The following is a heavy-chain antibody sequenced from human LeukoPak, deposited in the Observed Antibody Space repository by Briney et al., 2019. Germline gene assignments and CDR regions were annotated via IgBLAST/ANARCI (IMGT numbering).Heavy chain of an antibody. V-gene: IGHV1-24*01. Sequence: ASVKVSCKVSGYTLTELSTHWVRQAPGKGLEWMGGFDPEDGETIYAQKFQGRVTMTEDTSTDTAYMELSSLRSEDTAVYYCATGASSVAGVSFDYWGQGTLVTVSS. D-gene: IGHD6-19*01. CDR2: FDPEDGET. CDR3: ATGASSVAGVSFDY. J-gene: IGHJ4*02. CDR1: GYTLTELS.